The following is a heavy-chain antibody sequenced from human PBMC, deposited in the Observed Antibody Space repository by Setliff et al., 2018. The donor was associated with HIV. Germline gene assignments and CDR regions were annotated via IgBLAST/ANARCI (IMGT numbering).Heavy chain of an antibody. CDR1: GGSFSGYY. CDR3: ARGGQYYNFWSGYYPIGVYYYYYMDV. Sequence: SETLSLTCAVYGGSFSGYYWSWIRQPPGKGLEWIGEINHSGSTNYNPSLKSRVTISVDTSKNQFSLKLSSVTAADTAVYYCARGGQYYNFWSGYYPIGVYYYYYMDVRGKGTTVTVSS. D-gene: IGHD3-3*01. J-gene: IGHJ6*03. V-gene: IGHV4-34*01. CDR2: INHSGST.